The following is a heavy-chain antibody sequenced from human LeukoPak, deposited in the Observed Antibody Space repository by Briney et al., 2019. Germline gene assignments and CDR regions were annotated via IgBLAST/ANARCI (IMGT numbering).Heavy chain of an antibody. Sequence: LETLSLTCAVSGGSISSSNWWRWVRHPPGKGLEWIGEIYHSGTTNYNPSLTSRVTISVDTSKNQLSRKLSAVTAADTAVYSCVAGDGSGPFDYWGQGTLVTVSS. D-gene: IGHD3-22*01. CDR1: GGSISSSNW. CDR3: VAGDGSGPFDY. J-gene: IGHJ4*02. V-gene: IGHV4-4*02. CDR2: IYHSGTT.